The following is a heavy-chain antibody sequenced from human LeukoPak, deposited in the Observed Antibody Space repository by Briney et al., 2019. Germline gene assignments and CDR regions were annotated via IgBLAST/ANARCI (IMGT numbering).Heavy chain of an antibody. V-gene: IGHV3-33*06. CDR1: AFSFSGYG. CDR3: AKDSRGGWTGYFDN. Sequence: GGSLRLSCAASAFSFSGYGIHWVRHAPGKGLEWVAAIWHDGSAEFYADSVRGRFSISRDDSKNMVYLQMNYLRAEDTALYYCAKDSRGGWTGYFDNWGQGTLVTVSS. D-gene: IGHD6-19*01. CDR2: IWHDGSAE. J-gene: IGHJ4*02.